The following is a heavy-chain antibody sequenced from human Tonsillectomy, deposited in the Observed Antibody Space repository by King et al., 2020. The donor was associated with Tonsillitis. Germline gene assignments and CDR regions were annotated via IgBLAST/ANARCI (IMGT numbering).Heavy chain of an antibody. V-gene: IGHV4-38-2*01. CDR3: ARTMNYYDSSGFFDY. Sequence: QLQESGPGLVKPSETLSLTCAVSGYSISSGYFWGWIRQPPGKGLEWIGSISHRGSTYYNPSLKRRVTISVDTSKKQFSLKLSSVTAADTAVYYCARTMNYYDSSGFFDYWGQGTLVTVSS. CDR2: ISHRGST. CDR1: GYSISSGYF. J-gene: IGHJ4*02. D-gene: IGHD3-22*01.